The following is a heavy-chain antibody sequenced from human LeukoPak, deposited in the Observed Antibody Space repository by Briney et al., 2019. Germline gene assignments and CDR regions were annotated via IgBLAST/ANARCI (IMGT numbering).Heavy chain of an antibody. CDR3: AKRAGQQLTYWYIDL. V-gene: IGHV3-23*01. CDR1: GFTFNNYA. J-gene: IGHJ2*01. CDR2: ISNSYNT. Sequence: GGSLRLSCAASGFTFNNYAMSWVHQAPGKGLECVSTISNSYNTYYADSVKGRFTISRDNSKNMLYLQMDSLRADDTAIYYCAKRAGQQLTYWYIDLWGRGTLVSVSS. D-gene: IGHD6-13*01.